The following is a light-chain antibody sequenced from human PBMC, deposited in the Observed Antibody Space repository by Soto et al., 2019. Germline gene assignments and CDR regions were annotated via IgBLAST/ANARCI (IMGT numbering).Light chain of an antibody. CDR2: DIS. J-gene: IGLJ7*01. Sequence: QAVVTQEPSLTVSRGGTVTLTCGSSTGTVTNGHYPYWFQLKPGQAPRTLLYDISNKHSWTPARFSGSLLGGKAALTLSGAQPEDEADYYCLLSYSGPSIFGGGTQLSVL. CDR1: TGTVTNGHY. V-gene: IGLV7-46*01. CDR3: LLSYSGPSI.